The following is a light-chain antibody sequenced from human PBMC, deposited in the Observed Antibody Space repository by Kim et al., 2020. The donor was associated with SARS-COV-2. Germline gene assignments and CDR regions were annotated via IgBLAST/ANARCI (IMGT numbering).Light chain of an antibody. V-gene: IGLV2-8*01. CDR2: GVN. CDR1: SSDVGTYYY. J-gene: IGLJ1*01. Sequence: GQSFTISCPETSSDVGTYYYVSCYHQHPGKAPKIIIYGVNTRPSGVPDRFSGSKSGTTASLTVSGLQTDDEADYYCSSYAGTNNFVFGTGTKVTVL. CDR3: SSYAGTNNFV.